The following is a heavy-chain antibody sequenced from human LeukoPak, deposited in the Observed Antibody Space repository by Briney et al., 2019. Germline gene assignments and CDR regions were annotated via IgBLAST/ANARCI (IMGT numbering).Heavy chain of an antibody. CDR2: IYYSGST. CDR1: GGSISSSSYY. CDR3: ARGSRYDFWTGYSIFFDY. Sequence: SETLSLTCTVSGGSISSSSYYWGWIRQPPGKGLEWIGSIYYSGSTYYNPSLKSRVTISVDTSKNQFSLKLSSVTAADTAVYYCARGSRYDFWTGYSIFFDYWGQGTLVTVSS. J-gene: IGHJ4*02. D-gene: IGHD3-3*01. V-gene: IGHV4-39*01.